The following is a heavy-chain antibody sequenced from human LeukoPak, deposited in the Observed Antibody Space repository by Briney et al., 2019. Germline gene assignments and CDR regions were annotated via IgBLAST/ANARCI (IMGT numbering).Heavy chain of an antibody. Sequence: GESLETSFKGFGYRFTSYWIGWVRQMPGKGLEWMGIIYPGDSDIRYSPSFQGQVTISADKSISTAYLQWSSLKASGTAMYYCARQFGGNSEFDYWGQGTLVTVSS. CDR2: IYPGDSDI. CDR1: GYRFTSYW. CDR3: ARQFGGNSEFDY. V-gene: IGHV5-51*01. J-gene: IGHJ4*02. D-gene: IGHD4-23*01.